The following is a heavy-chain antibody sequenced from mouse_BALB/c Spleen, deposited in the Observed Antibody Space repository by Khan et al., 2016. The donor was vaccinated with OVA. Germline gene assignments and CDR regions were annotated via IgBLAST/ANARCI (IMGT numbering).Heavy chain of an antibody. D-gene: IGHD2-12*01. Sequence: LVESGPELKKPGETVRISCKASGYTFTTAGIQWVQKMPGKGLKWIGWINTHSGVPKYAEDFKGRFAFSLEISVNTAYLQITNLKNEDTATYFCAREGATDYRSDGGAMEYWGQGTSVTVSS. CDR3: AREGATDYRSDGGAMEY. CDR1: GYTFTTAG. V-gene: IGHV9-4*02. CDR2: INTHSGVP. J-gene: IGHJ4*01.